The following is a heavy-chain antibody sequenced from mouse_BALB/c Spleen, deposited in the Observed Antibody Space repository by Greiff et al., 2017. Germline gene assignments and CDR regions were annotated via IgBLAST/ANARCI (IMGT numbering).Heavy chain of an antibody. D-gene: IGHD3-1*01. V-gene: IGHV5-4*02. CDR3: ARDPSSEDYDAMDY. CDR2: ISDCVSYT. CDR1: GFTFSDYY. Sequence: EVQRVESGGGLVKPGGSLKLSCAASGFTFSDYYMYWVRQTPEKRLEWVATISDCVSYTYYPDSWKGRFTISRGNAKNNLYLQMSSLKSEYTAMYYCARDPSSEDYDAMDYWGQGTSVTVSS. J-gene: IGHJ4*01.